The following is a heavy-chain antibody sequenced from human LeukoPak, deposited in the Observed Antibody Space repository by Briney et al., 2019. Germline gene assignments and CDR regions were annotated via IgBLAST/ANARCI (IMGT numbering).Heavy chain of an antibody. Sequence: SVKVSCKASGGTFSSYAISWVRQAPGQGLEWMGRIIPILGIANYAQKFQGRVTITADKSTSTAYMELSSLRSEDTAVYYCARHPYGDHFDYWGQGTLVTVSS. CDR3: ARHPYGDHFDY. CDR1: GGTFSSYA. J-gene: IGHJ4*02. V-gene: IGHV1-69*04. D-gene: IGHD4-17*01. CDR2: IIPILGIA.